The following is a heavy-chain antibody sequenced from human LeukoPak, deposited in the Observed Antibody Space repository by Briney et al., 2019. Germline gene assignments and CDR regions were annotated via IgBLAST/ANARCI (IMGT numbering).Heavy chain of an antibody. CDR3: ARGSYDSSGFYCLDN. CDR1: GFTVSNNY. D-gene: IGHD3-22*01. J-gene: IGHJ4*02. V-gene: IGHV3-53*01. Sequence: PGGSLRLSCAASGFTVSNNYMSWVRQAPGEGLEWVSLVYRGVTTYYADSVKGRFTIYRDSSKNTLYLKMNSLRAEDTAVYYCARGSYDSSGFYCLDNWGQGTLVTVSS. CDR2: VYRGVTT.